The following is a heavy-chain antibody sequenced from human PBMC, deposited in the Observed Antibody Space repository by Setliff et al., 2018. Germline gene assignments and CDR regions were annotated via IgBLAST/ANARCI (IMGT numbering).Heavy chain of an antibody. J-gene: IGHJ4*02. V-gene: IGHV3-74*01. CDR1: GFNFSNYE. CDR3: ARGAGWTGSYTYYFDS. CDR2: VVNNGDST. D-gene: IGHD3-9*01. Sequence: LRLSCSGSGFNFSNYEINWVRQAPGKGLEWVSRVVNNGDSTAYADSVEGRFTISRDNAKNTLYLQMNSLRAEDTAVYYCARGAGWTGSYTYYFDSWGQGALVTVSS.